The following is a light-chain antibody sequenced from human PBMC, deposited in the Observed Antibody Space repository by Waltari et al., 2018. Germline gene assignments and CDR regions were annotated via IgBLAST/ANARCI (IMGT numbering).Light chain of an antibody. Sequence: QSALTQPASVSVSPGQSITISCTGTSSDVGTHHLVSWYQQHPGKAPKLMIHDVNKRPSGVSPRFSGSKSGNTASLTISGLQAEDEADYYCCSFADSSASWVFGGGTKLTVL. V-gene: IGLV2-23*02. J-gene: IGLJ3*02. CDR3: CSFADSSASWV. CDR2: DVN. CDR1: SSDVGTHHL.